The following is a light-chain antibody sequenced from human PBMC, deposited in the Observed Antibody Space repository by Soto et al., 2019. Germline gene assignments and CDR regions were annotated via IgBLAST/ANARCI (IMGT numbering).Light chain of an antibody. CDR2: DAS. CDR1: EDINDW. CDR3: QQYKSRRT. J-gene: IGKJ1*01. Sequence: IQMTQSPSTLSASIGGGVTITCRASEDINDWLAWYQQKPGNAPKFLIYDASTLQSGVPSRFSGSGSGTEFTLTISSLQPDDSATYYCQQYKSRRTFGQGTKVDI. V-gene: IGKV1-5*01.